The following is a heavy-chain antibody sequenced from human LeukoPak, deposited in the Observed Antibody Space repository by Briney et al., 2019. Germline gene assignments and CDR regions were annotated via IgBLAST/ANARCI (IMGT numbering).Heavy chain of an antibody. D-gene: IGHD2-2*01. CDR3: ARNLPAADY. CDR1: GFTFSNYT. CDR2: ISRSSNYM. J-gene: IGHJ4*02. V-gene: IGHV3-21*01. Sequence: GGSLRLSCAASGFTFSNYTMNWVRQAPGKGLECVSSISRSSNYMYHADSVKGRFTISRDNAKNSLYLQMNSLRAEDTAVYYCARNLPAADYWGQGTLVTVSS.